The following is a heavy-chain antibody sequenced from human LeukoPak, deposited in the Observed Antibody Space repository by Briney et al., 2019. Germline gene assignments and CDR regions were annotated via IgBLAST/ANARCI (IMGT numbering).Heavy chain of an antibody. CDR1: GFTFSRYD. J-gene: IGHJ4*02. CDR2: IRDGGGST. CDR3: AKGYCRGISCYSDY. D-gene: IGHD2-2*02. Sequence: PGGSLRLSCAASGFTFSRYDMTWVRQAPGKGLEWVSAIRDGGGSTFYADSVKGRFTISRDNSKNTLYLQMNSLRAEDTAVYYCAKGYCRGISCYSDYWGQGTLVTVSS. V-gene: IGHV3-23*01.